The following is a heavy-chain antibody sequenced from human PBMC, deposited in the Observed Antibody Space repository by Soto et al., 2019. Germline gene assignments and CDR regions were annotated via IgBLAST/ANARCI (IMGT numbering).Heavy chain of an antibody. V-gene: IGHV5-10-1*01. J-gene: IGHJ6*02. D-gene: IGHD5-12*01. Sequence: GESLKISCKGSGYSFTSYWISWVRQMPGKGLEWMGRIDPSDSYTNYSPSFQGHVTISADKSISTAYLQWSSLKASDTAMYYCARARVDIHYYYGMDVWGQGTTVTVSS. CDR3: ARARVDIHYYYGMDV. CDR1: GYSFTSYW. CDR2: IDPSDSYT.